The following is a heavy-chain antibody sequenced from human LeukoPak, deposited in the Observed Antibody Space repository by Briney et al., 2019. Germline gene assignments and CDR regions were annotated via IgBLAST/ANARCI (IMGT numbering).Heavy chain of an antibody. CDR3: ARTSGNSDSFDI. Sequence: SGPTLVNPTQTLTLTCTFSGFSLSTSGMCVSWIHQPPGKALEWLARIDWDDDKYYSTSLKTRLTISTGTSKNQVILTMTNMDPVDTATYYCARTSGNSDSFDIWGQGTMVTVSS. J-gene: IGHJ3*02. CDR2: IDWDDDK. D-gene: IGHD2/OR15-2a*01. V-gene: IGHV2-70*11. CDR1: GFSLSTSGMC.